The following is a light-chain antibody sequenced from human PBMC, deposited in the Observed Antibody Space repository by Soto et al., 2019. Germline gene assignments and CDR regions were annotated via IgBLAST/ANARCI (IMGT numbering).Light chain of an antibody. J-gene: IGKJ5*01. CDR2: GAS. CDR3: QQYGSSPLIR. V-gene: IGKV3-20*01. CDR1: QSVSVN. Sequence: LRPPPFILHFCPDERSIIFCSASQSVSVNLAWYQQKPGQAPRLLIFGASKRATGIPDRFSGSGSGRDFTLTISGLEPEDFAVYYCQQYGSSPLIRFGQGTRLEIK.